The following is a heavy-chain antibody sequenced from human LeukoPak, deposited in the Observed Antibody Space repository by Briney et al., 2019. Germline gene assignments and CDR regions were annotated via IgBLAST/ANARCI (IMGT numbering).Heavy chain of an antibody. CDR3: ARGPSDFWSGYYPNYYYYYMDV. D-gene: IGHD3-3*01. CDR2: IYYSGST. CDR1: GGSISSGDYY. J-gene: IGHJ6*03. V-gene: IGHV4-30-4*08. Sequence: SETLSPTCTVSGGSISSGDYYWSWIRQPPGKGLEWIGYIYYSGSTYYNPSLKSRVTISVDTSKNQFSLKLSSVTAADTAVYYCARGPSDFWSGYYPNYYYYYMDVWGKGTTVTVSS.